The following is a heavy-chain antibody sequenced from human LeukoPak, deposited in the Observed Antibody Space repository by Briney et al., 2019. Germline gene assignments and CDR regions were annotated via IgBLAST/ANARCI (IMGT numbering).Heavy chain of an antibody. CDR2: IYYSGRT. J-gene: IGHJ4*02. V-gene: IGHV4-31*01. Sequence: PSQTLSLTCTVSNGSINSGGYYWTWIRQHPGKGLEWIGYIYYSGRTYYNPSLKSQVTISVDTSKNQFSLKLSSVTAADTAVYYCARDVGDWSYFDYWGQGTLVTVSS. D-gene: IGHD1-26*01. CDR1: NGSINSGGYY. CDR3: ARDVGDWSYFDY.